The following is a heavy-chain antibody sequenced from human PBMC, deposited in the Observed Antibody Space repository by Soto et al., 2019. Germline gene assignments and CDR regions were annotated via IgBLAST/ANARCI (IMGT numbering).Heavy chain of an antibody. J-gene: IGHJ4*02. CDR2: MNPYTGKT. CDR1: GYTFTRYD. CDR3: TRRKERSGPNYFDL. V-gene: IGHV1-8*01. D-gene: IGHD1-26*01. Sequence: GASVKVSCKASGYTFTRYDINWVRQAPGQGLEWMGWMNPYTGKTGYAQKFRGRVTMTGNTSLGTAYMELSSLRSDDTAVYFCTRRKERSGPNYFDLWGQGTRVTVSS.